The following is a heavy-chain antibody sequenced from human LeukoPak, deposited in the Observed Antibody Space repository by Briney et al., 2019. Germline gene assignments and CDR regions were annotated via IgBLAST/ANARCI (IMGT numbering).Heavy chain of an antibody. D-gene: IGHD3-22*01. CDR2: ISGSGGNT. V-gene: IGHV3-23*01. CDR3: AKEDRSSFGI. Sequence: GGSLRLSRAPSGFTFSSLAINCVPQSPGKGLEWFSTISGSGGNTYSADSVTGRFTISRDSSQNTLYLQMNSLGAEDTAVYYCAKEDRSSFGIWGQGTLVTVSS. CDR1: GFTFSSLA. J-gene: IGHJ4*02.